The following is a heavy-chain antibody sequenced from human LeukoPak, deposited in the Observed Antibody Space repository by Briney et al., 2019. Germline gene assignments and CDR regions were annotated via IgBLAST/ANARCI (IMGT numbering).Heavy chain of an antibody. CDR3: ARDILTKQAYSGYDN. Sequence: PGGSLRLSCAASGFTFSTYSMNWVRQAPGKGLEWVSYISSSSNTIYYADFVKGRFTISRDNAKNSLYLQMNSLRDEDTAVYYCARDILTKQAYSGYDNWGQGTLVTVSS. CDR1: GFTFSTYS. J-gene: IGHJ4*02. D-gene: IGHD5-12*01. CDR2: ISSSSNTI. V-gene: IGHV3-48*02.